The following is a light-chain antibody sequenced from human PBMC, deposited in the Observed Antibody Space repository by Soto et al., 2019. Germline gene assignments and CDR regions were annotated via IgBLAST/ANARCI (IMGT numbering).Light chain of an antibody. CDR1: QSIGLA. CDR2: DAS. V-gene: IGKV3-11*01. Sequence: EIVLTQSPATLSLSPGERATLSCRASQSIGLAIAWYQHEPGQAPRLLIFDASQRATGIPARFRGSGSGTDFTLSISSLEPEDFAVYYCQQRTDRPPWTFGQGTKVDIK. CDR3: QQRTDRPPWT. J-gene: IGKJ1*01.